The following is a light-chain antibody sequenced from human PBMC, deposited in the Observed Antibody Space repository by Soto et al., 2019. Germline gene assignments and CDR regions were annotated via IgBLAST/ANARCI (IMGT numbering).Light chain of an antibody. CDR2: LNSDGSH. CDR1: SGQSSYA. J-gene: IGLJ2*01. V-gene: IGLV4-69*01. Sequence: QLVLTQSPSACASLRASVKLTCTMSSGQSSYAIAWHQQQPEKGPRYLMKLNSDGSHSKGDGIPDRFSGSSSGAERYLTISSLQSEDEAEYYCQTWGTGIVVFGGGTKLTVL. CDR3: QTWGTGIVV.